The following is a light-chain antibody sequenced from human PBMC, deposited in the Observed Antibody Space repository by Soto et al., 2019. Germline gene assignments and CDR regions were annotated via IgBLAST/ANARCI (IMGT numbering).Light chain of an antibody. J-gene: IGKJ2*01. Sequence: DIQMTQSPSSLSASVGDRVTITCRASQSISSYLNWYQEKPGKAPKLLIYAASSLQRGVPSRFSGSGSGTDFTLTISSPQPEDFATYYCQQSYSTPYTFGQGTKLEIK. CDR1: QSISSY. V-gene: IGKV1-39*01. CDR2: AAS. CDR3: QQSYSTPYT.